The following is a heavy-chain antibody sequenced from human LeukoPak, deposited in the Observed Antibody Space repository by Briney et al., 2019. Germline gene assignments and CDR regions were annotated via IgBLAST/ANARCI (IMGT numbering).Heavy chain of an antibody. D-gene: IGHD4-17*01. J-gene: IGHJ6*03. CDR2: IYHSGST. V-gene: IGHV4-39*07. CDR3: AREAAYGDYVGYYYYMDV. CDR1: GGSISSSSYY. Sequence: PSETLSLTCTVSGGSISSSSYYWGWIRQPPGKGLEWIGSIYHSGSTYYNPSLKSRVTISVDTSKNQFSLKLSSVTAADTAVYYCAREAAYGDYVGYYYYMDVWGKGTTVTVSS.